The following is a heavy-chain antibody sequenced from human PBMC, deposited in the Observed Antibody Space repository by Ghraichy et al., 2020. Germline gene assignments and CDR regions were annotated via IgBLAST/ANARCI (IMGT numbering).Heavy chain of an antibody. D-gene: IGHD6-13*01. J-gene: IGHJ6*02. V-gene: IGHV3-23*01. CDR1: GFTFSSYA. CDR3: AKDRRSSHRGGGMDV. Sequence: LSLTCAASGFTFSSYAITWVRQAPGKGLEWVSGINGSGGSTNYADSVKGRFTISRDNSKNTLYLQMNSLRAEDTAVYYCAKDRRSSHRGGGMDVWGQGTTVTVSS. CDR2: INGSGGST.